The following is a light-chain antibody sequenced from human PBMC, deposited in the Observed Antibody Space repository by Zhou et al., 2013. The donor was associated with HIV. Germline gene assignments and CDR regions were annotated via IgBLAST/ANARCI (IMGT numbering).Light chain of an antibody. V-gene: IGKV3-15*01. CDR3: QQSGNSLALT. CDR2: GAS. J-gene: IGKJ4*01. Sequence: ETEMTQSPTTLSVSPGERATLSCRASQSVSSTLAWYQQKPGQAPRLLIYGASTRATGIPDRFSGSGSGTDFILTISRLEPEDFAVYYCQQSGNSLALTFGGGTKVEIK. CDR1: QSVSST.